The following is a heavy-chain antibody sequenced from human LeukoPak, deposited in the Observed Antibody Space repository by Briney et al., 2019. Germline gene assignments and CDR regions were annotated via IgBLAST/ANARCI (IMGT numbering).Heavy chain of an antibody. CDR2: IKQDGTER. D-gene: IGHD6-6*01. V-gene: IGHV3-7*01. Sequence: GGSLRLSCAASGFTFTTYWMSWVRQAPGKGLEWVANIKQDGTERYYVDSVKGRFTISRDNVKNSLYLQMNSLRAEDTAVYYCASTEYSPWYSFDYWGQGTLVTVSS. J-gene: IGHJ4*02. CDR1: GFTFTTYW. CDR3: ASTEYSPWYSFDY.